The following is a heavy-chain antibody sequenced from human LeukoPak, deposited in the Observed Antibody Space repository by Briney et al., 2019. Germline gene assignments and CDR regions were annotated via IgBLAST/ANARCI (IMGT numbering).Heavy chain of an antibody. V-gene: IGHV1-18*01. J-gene: IGHJ4*02. CDR1: GYTFTSYG. CDR2: ISAYNGNT. CDR3: ARDSPCSGGSCYSSPFDY. Sequence: AASVKVSCKASGYTFTSYGISWVRQAPGQGLEWMGWISAYNGNTNYAQKLQGRVTMTTDTSTSTAYMELRSLRSDDTAVYYCARDSPCSGGSCYSSPFDYWGQGTLVTVSS. D-gene: IGHD2-15*01.